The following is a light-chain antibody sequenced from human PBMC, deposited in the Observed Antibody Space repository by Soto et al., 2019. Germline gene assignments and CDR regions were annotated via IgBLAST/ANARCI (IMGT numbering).Light chain of an antibody. V-gene: IGLV1-44*01. CDR1: SSNIGRNN. CDR3: AAWDSSLNGWV. J-gene: IGLJ3*02. Sequence: QSVLTQSPSASGTPGQTVTISCSGSSSNIGRNNVHWYQQLPGTATKLFMSGNNQRSSGVPDRFSGSRSGTSASLAISGLLSEDEADYYCAAWDSSLNGWVFGGGTKLTVL. CDR2: GNN.